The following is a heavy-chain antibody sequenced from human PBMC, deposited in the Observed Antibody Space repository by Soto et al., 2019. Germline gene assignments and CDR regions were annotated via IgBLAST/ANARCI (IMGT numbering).Heavy chain of an antibody. CDR2: ISGYNGNK. CDR1: GYTFTSYG. CDR3: AKLGGSFNYGMDV. J-gene: IGHJ6*02. V-gene: IGHV1-18*01. Sequence: QVQLVQSGAEVKKPGASVKVSCRASGYTFTSYGISWVRQAPGQGLEWMGWISGYNGNKNYAQKLQGRVSMTTDPSTSTAYMELRSLRSDDTAVYYCAKLGGSFNYGMDVWGQGTTVTVSS. D-gene: IGHD3-16*01.